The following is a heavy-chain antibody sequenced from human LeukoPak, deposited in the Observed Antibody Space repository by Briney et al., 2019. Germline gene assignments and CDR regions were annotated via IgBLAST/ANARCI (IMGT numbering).Heavy chain of an antibody. D-gene: IGHD6-13*01. CDR3: AREIAAAGTYFNY. CDR2: IIPIFGTA. CDR1: GGTFSSYA. V-gene: IGHV1-69*05. J-gene: IGHJ4*02. Sequence: SVKVSCKASGGTFSSYAISWVRQAPGQGLEWMGRIIPIFGTANYAQKFQGRVTITTDESTSTAYMELSSLRSEDTAVYYCAREIAAAGTYFNYWGQGTLVTVSS.